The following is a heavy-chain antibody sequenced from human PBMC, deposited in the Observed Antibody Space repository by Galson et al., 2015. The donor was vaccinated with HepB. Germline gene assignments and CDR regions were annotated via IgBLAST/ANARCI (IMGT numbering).Heavy chain of an antibody. CDR2: FYDGGST. J-gene: IGHJ4*02. V-gene: IGHV4-59*08. CDR1: GDFITSHY. CDR3: ARHWPGGSAWNHFDY. Sequence: ETLSLTCSVSGDFITSHYWSWIRQPSGKGLEWIGYFYDGGSTNYNPSLKTRVAISVETSKNQFSLKLTSLTATDTAVYYCARHWPGGSAWNHFDYWGQGILVTVSS. D-gene: IGHD6-19*01.